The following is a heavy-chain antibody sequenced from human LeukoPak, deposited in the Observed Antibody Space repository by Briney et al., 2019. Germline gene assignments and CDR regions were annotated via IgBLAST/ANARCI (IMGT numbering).Heavy chain of an antibody. CDR3: ARVEHYYDSSGYYPVPYYYSYGMDV. V-gene: IGHV1-8*01. CDR1: GYTFTSYD. J-gene: IGHJ6*02. Sequence: ASVTVSCKASGYTFTSYDINWVRQATGQGLEWMGWMNPNSGNTGYAQKFQGRVTMTRNTSISTAYMELSSLRSEDTAVYYCARVEHYYDSSGYYPVPYYYSYGMDVWGQGTTVTVSS. D-gene: IGHD3-22*01. CDR2: MNPNSGNT.